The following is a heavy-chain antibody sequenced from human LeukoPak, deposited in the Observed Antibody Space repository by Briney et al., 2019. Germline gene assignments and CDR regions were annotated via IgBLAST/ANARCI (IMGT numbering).Heavy chain of an antibody. J-gene: IGHJ4*02. V-gene: IGHV3-21*01. CDR2: ISSSSSYI. CDR3: ARDYYDSSGYPYYFDY. D-gene: IGHD3-22*01. CDR1: GFTFSDHY. Sequence: GGSLRLSCAASGFTFSDHYMDWVRQAPGKGLEWVSSISSSSSYIYYADSVKGRFTISRDNAKNSLYLQMNSLRAEDTAVYYCARDYYDSSGYPYYFDYWGQGTLVTVSS.